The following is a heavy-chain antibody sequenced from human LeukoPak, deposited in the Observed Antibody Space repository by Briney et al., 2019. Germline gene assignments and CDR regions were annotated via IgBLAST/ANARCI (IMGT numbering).Heavy chain of an antibody. CDR3: AKDIAGDSSSWYRKPPRDY. V-gene: IGHV3-23*01. D-gene: IGHD6-13*01. J-gene: IGHJ4*02. CDR1: GFTFSSYA. Sequence: TGGSLRLSCAASGFTFSSYAMSWVRQAPGKGLEWVSAISGSGGSTYYADSVKGRFTISRDNSKNTLYLQMNSLRAEDTAVYYCAKDIAGDSSSWYRKPPRDYWGQGTLVTVSS. CDR2: ISGSGGST.